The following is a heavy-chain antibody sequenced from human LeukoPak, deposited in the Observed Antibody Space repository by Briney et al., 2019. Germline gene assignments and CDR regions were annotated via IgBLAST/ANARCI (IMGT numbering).Heavy chain of an antibody. Sequence: GASVKVSCKASGYTFTSYDINWVRQATGQGLEWMGWMNPNSGNTGYAQKFQGRVTMTRNTSISTAYMELSSLRSEDTAVYYCARGPSNLRYFDWLITPPNYYYYGMDVWGQGTTVTVSS. V-gene: IGHV1-8*01. CDR2: MNPNSGNT. CDR1: GYTFTSYD. CDR3: ARGPSNLRYFDWLITPPNYYYYGMDV. J-gene: IGHJ6*02. D-gene: IGHD3-9*01.